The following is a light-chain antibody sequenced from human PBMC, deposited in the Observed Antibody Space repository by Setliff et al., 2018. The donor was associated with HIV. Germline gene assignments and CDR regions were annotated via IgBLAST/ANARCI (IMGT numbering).Light chain of an antibody. CDR3: HVWDSSIDHSYV. J-gene: IGLJ1*01. Sequence: SYELTQPPSVSVAPGKTARITCGGNNIGSKSVHWYQQKPGQAPVLVIYYDRDRNSGIPERFSGSNSGTTATLTISRVEAGDEAVYYCHVWDSSIDHSYVFGTGTKVTVL. CDR1: NIGSKS. V-gene: IGLV3-21*04. CDR2: YDR.